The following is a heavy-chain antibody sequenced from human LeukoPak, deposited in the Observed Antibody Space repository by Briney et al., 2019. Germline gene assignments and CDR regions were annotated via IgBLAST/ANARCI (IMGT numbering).Heavy chain of an antibody. Sequence: AGGSLRLSCAASGFTFSSYAMHWVRQAPGKWLVWVALISYDGTNKYYADSVKGRFTISRDNSKNTLFVQMNSLRAEDTAVYYCARGAYGSGWATFDYWGQGILVTVSS. V-gene: IGHV3-30*04. CDR1: GFTFSSYA. D-gene: IGHD6-19*01. CDR2: ISYDGTNK. CDR3: ARGAYGSGWATFDY. J-gene: IGHJ4*02.